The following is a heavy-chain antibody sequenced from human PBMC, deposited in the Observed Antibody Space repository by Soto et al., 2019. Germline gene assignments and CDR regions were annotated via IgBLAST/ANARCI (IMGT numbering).Heavy chain of an antibody. J-gene: IGHJ4*02. V-gene: IGHV1-18*01. Sequence: QVHLVQSGAEVKKPGASVKVSCKGSGYGFTTYGITWVRQAPGQGLEWMAWIRAHNGNTDYAQNRQGRVTVTRDTATSTAYMELRSLTSDDSAVYYCARGRDGDYWGQGALVTVSS. D-gene: IGHD6-6*01. CDR1: GYGFTTYG. CDR2: IRAHNGNT. CDR3: ARGRDGDY.